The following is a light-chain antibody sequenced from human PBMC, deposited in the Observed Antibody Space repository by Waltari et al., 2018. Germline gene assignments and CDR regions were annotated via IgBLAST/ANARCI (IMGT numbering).Light chain of an antibody. CDR1: ESLLYSANNKDY. J-gene: IGKJ4*01. Sequence: DIVMTQSPDSLAVSLGERVTINCKSRESLLYSANNKDYLAWYQQKPGQPPKLLIYWASNRESGVPERFSGSGSGTDFTLSISGLQSEDVAVYYCQQYYGNPLTFGGGTKVEIK. V-gene: IGKV4-1*01. CDR2: WAS. CDR3: QQYYGNPLT.